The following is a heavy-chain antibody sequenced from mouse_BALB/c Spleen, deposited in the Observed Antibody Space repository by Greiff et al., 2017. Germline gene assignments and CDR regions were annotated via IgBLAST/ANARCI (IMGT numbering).Heavy chain of an antibody. D-gene: IGHD1-1*01. CDR2: ISSGSSTI. CDR1: GFTFSSFG. V-gene: IGHV5-17*02. J-gene: IGHJ3*01. Sequence: VQLKESGGGLVQPGGSRKLSCAASGFTFSSFGMHWVRQAPEKGLEWVAYISSGSSTIYYADTVKGRFTISRDNPKNTLFLQMTSLRSEDTAMYYCARLAPHYYGSSYEAYWGQGTLVTVSA. CDR3: ARLAPHYYGSSYEAY.